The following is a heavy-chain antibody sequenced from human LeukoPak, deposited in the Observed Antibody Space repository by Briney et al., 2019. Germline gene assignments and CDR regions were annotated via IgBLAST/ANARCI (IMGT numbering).Heavy chain of an antibody. V-gene: IGHV4-30-2*01. CDR1: GDSISSGGYY. D-gene: IGHD5-18*01. CDR3: ASPPTRGYSYGPFDY. Sequence: SQILSLTCTVSGDSISSGGYYWSWLRQPPGKGLEWIGYIYHSGSTYYNPSLKSRVTISVDTSKNQFSLKLSSVTAADTAVYYCASPPTRGYSYGPFDYWGQGTLVTVSS. CDR2: IYHSGST. J-gene: IGHJ4*02.